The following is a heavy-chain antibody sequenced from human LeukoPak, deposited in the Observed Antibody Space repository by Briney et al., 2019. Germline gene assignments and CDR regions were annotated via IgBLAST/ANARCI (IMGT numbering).Heavy chain of an antibody. Sequence: HPGGSLRLSCAASGFSFSSYEMNWVRQAPGKGLEWVSYISNSGSTIYYADSVKGRFTISRDNAKNSLYLQMNSLRAEDTAVYYCARAYEGGPYYDILTGYRFPDAFDIWGQGTMVTVSS. CDR3: ARAYEGGPYYDILTGYRFPDAFDI. V-gene: IGHV3-48*03. D-gene: IGHD3-9*01. J-gene: IGHJ3*02. CDR1: GFSFSSYE. CDR2: ISNSGSTI.